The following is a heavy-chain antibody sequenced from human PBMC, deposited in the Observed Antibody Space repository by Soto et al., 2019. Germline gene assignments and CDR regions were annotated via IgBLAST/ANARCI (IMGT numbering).Heavy chain of an antibody. CDR3: ARGSTTEKVDS. V-gene: IGHV4-30-4*08. CDR1: GGSISSGGYY. J-gene: IGHJ4*02. CDR2: ISNSGTP. Sequence: PSETLSLTCTVSGGSISSGGYYWSWIRQSPGKGLECLGHISNSGTPYYNPSLKSRVTMSLDTSMNPFSLALTSVTTAYTAMKYCARGSTTEKVDSWGQGILVTVSS.